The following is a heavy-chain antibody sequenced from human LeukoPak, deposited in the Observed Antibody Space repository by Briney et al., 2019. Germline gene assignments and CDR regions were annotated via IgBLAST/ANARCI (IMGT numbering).Heavy chain of an antibody. CDR1: GGTFSSYA. CDR3: ARVGHSSSGPFDY. D-gene: IGHD6-13*01. V-gene: IGHV1-69*05. Sequence: SVKVSCKASGGTFSSYAISWVRQAPGQGLEWMGGIIPIFGTANYAQKFQGRVTITTDESTSTAYMELSSLRSEDTAVYYCARVGHSSSGPFDYWGQGTLDTVSS. CDR2: IIPIFGTA. J-gene: IGHJ4*02.